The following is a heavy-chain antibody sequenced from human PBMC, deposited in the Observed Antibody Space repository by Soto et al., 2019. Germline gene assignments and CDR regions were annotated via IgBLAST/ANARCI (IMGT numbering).Heavy chain of an antibody. CDR3: ARSFTKSRRGGVAFDY. D-gene: IGHD3-3*01. Sequence: QVQLVQSGAEVKKPGSSVKVSCTTSGGTISSFGMNWVRQAPGQGLEWMGGIVPIDGSTKYAEKFQGRVTITADASTGTVYMDLGSLRSEDTAVYYCARSFTKSRRGGVAFDYRGPGTLLTVSP. J-gene: IGHJ4*02. CDR1: GGTISSFG. CDR2: IVPIDGST. V-gene: IGHV1-69*01.